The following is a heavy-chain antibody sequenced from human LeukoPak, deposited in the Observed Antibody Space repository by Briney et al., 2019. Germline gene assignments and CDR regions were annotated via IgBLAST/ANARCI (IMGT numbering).Heavy chain of an antibody. CDR2: ISSYNDNT. CDR1: GYTFSNYG. V-gene: IGHV1-18*01. CDR3: AREYYDYVWGSYRYFVY. J-gene: IGHJ4*02. Sequence: ASVKVSCKASGYTFSNYGISWVRQAPGQGLEWMGWISSYNDNTNYAQKLQGRVTMTTDTSTSTAYMELRSLRSDDTAVYYCAREYYDYVWGSYRYFVYWGQGTLVTVSS. D-gene: IGHD3-16*02.